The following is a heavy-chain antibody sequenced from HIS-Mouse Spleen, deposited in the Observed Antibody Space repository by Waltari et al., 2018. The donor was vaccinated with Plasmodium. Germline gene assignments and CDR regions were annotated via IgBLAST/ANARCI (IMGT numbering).Heavy chain of an antibody. D-gene: IGHD6-13*01. CDR3: AKDRRSSSWYVDY. J-gene: IGHJ4*02. CDR2: ISYDGSNK. CDR1: GFTFSSYG. V-gene: IGHV3-30*18. Sequence: QVQLVESGGGVVQPGRSLRLSCAASGFTFSSYGMHWFRQAPGKGLEWVEVISYDGSNKYYADSVKGRFTISRDNSKNTLYLQMNSLRAEDTAVYYCAKDRRSSSWYVDYWGQGTLVTVSS.